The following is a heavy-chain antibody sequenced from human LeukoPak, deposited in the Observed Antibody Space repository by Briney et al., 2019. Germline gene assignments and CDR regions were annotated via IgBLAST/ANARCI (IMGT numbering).Heavy chain of an antibody. Sequence: GASVKVSCKASGYTFTGYYMHWVRQAPGQGLEWVGWINPKSGGTDYAQRLQGRVTMTTDTSIATAYMELSRLTSDDTAVYFCARGTIGSYPSVHDWGQGTLVTVSS. J-gene: IGHJ1*01. V-gene: IGHV1-2*02. CDR3: ARGTIGSYPSVHD. CDR1: GYTFTGYY. CDR2: INPKSGGT. D-gene: IGHD1-26*01.